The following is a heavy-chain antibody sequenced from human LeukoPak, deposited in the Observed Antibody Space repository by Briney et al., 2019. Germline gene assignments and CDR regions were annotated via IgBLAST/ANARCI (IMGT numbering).Heavy chain of an antibody. CDR2: ISHDGSNK. J-gene: IGHJ4*02. V-gene: IGHV3-30*03. CDR1: GFTFSSYG. Sequence: GGSLRLSCAASGFTFSSYGMHWVRQAPGKGLEWVAVISHDGSNKYYADSVKGRFTISRDNSKNTLYLQMNSLRAEDTAVYYCACLAVDYWGQGTLVTVSS. D-gene: IGHD3-16*01. CDR3: ACLAVDY.